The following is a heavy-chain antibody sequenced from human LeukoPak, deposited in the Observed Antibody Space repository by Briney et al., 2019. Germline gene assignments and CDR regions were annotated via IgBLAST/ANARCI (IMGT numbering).Heavy chain of an antibody. V-gene: IGHV3-23*01. J-gene: IGHJ4*02. D-gene: IGHD3-3*01. CDR1: GFTFTTYA. CDR2: ISGSGSST. Sequence: GGSLRLSCSASGFTFTTYAMSWVRQAPGKGLEWVSAISGSGSSTYYADSVKGRFTISRDNSKNTLYLQMNSLRAEDTAVYYCAKDRASYDFWSGRDYYFDYWGQGTLVTVSS. CDR3: AKDRASYDFWSGRDYYFDY.